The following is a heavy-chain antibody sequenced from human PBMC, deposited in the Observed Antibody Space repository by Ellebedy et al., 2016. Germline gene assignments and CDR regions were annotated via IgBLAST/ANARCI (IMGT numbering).Heavy chain of an antibody. Sequence: GESLKISCAASGFTFSSYAMHWVRQAPGKGLEWVAVISYDGSNKYYADSVKGRFTISRDNSKNTLYLQMNSLRAEDTAVYYCATSGYCGGDCVAPRRIGWDFAAYYYYYMDVWGKGTTVTVSS. D-gene: IGHD2-21*02. J-gene: IGHJ6*03. CDR3: ATSGYCGGDCVAPRRIGWDFAAYYYYYMDV. CDR2: ISYDGSNK. V-gene: IGHV3-30*04. CDR1: GFTFSSYA.